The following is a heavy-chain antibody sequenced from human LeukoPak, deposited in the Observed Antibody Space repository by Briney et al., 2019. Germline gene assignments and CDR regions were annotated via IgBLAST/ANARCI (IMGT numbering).Heavy chain of an antibody. CDR2: INPSGGST. J-gene: IGHJ4*02. Sequence: ASVKVSCKXSGYTFTSYYMHWVRQAPGQGLEWMGIINPSGGSTSYAQKFQGRVTMTRDTSTSTVYMELSSLRSEDTAVYYCARDGLCSGGSCVQTYPFDYWGPGTLVTVSS. D-gene: IGHD2-15*01. CDR1: GYTFTSYY. CDR3: ARDGLCSGGSCVQTYPFDY. V-gene: IGHV1-46*01.